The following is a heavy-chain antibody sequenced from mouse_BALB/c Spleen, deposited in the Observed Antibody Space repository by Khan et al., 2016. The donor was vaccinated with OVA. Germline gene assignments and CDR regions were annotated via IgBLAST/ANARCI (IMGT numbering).Heavy chain of an antibody. Sequence: QVQLQQSGPELVKPGASVRISCKASDYTFTSYYIHWVKQRPGQGLEWIGWIDPGNIINNYTERFKGKSTLSADKSSSTAYMHLSSLTAEDSAHSCCAREGYGAFAYWGQGPLVSVSA. CDR2: IDPGNIIN. CDR3: AREGYGAFAY. CDR1: DYTFTSYY. V-gene: IGHV1S56*01. J-gene: IGHJ3*01. D-gene: IGHD2-2*01.